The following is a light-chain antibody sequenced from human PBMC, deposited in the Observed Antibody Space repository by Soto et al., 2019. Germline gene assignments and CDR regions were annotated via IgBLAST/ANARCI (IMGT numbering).Light chain of an antibody. Sequence: EIVLTQSPGTLSLSPGERAALSCRASQSVPKNYLAWYQQQPGRALRLLIHGASSRAAGIPDRFSGSGSGTDFTLTISRLEPEDFAVYYCHQYATSPQTFGQGTKVEIK. V-gene: IGKV3-20*01. CDR1: QSVPKNY. CDR3: HQYATSPQT. CDR2: GAS. J-gene: IGKJ1*01.